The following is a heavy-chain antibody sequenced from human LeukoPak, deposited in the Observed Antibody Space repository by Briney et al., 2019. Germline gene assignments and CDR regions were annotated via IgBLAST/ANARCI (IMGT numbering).Heavy chain of an antibody. J-gene: IGHJ4*02. CDR1: GFTFDDYA. D-gene: IGHD2-15*01. Sequence: GGSLRLSCAASGFTFDDYAMHWVRQAPGKGLEWVSGISWNSGSIGYADSVKGQFTISRDNAKNSLYLQMNSLRAEDTALYYCAKDGYCSGGSCYSNYWGQGTLVTVSS. V-gene: IGHV3-9*01. CDR2: ISWNSGSI. CDR3: AKDGYCSGGSCYSNY.